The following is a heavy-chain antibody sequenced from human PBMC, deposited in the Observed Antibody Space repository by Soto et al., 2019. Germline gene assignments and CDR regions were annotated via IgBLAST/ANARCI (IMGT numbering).Heavy chain of an antibody. CDR3: ARDWGGSFYGMDV. CDR1: GYTINYY. D-gene: IGHD7-27*01. V-gene: IGHV1-46*02. J-gene: IGHJ6*02. Sequence: ASVEVSCKXSGYTINYYIYWVRQAPGQGLEWMGLINPSGGSTNYAQKFQGRVTMTRDTSTSTVYMELSSLRSDDTAVYYCARDWGGSFYGMDVWGQGPTVTVS. CDR2: INPSGGST.